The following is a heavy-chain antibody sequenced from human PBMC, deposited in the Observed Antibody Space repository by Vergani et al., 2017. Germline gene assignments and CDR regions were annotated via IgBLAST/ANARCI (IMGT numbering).Heavy chain of an antibody. CDR1: GGSFSGYY. J-gene: IGHJ5*02. V-gene: IGHV4-34*01. CDR3: ARGGRMVRGVINWFDP. Sequence: QVQLQQWGAGLLKPSETLSLTCAVYGGSFSGYYWSWIRRPPGKGLEWIGEINHSGSTNYNPSLKSRVTISVDTSKNQFSLKLSSVTAADTAVYYCARGGRMVRGVINWFDPWGQGTLVTVSS. CDR2: INHSGST. D-gene: IGHD3-10*01.